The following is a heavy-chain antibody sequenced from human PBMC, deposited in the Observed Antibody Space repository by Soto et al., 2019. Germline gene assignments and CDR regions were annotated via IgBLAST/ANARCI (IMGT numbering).Heavy chain of an antibody. Sequence: GGSLRLSCAASGFTFSSYAMHWVRQAPGKGLEWVAVISYDGSNKYYADSVKGRFTISRDNSKNTLYLQMNSLRAEDTAVYYCARDPGGYSYVGFWFDPWGQGTLVTVSS. D-gene: IGHD5-18*01. V-gene: IGHV3-30-3*01. CDR3: ARDPGGYSYVGFWFDP. CDR1: GFTFSSYA. J-gene: IGHJ5*02. CDR2: ISYDGSNK.